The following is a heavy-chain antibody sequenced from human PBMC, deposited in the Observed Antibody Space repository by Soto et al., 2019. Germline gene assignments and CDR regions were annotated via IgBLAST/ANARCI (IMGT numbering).Heavy chain of an antibody. D-gene: IGHD2-2*01. Sequence: ASVKVSCKTSGYTFSNYGITWVRQAPGQPLEWLGWISLYSDGTNYAQKLQGRVSMTTDTSTTTAYMELRSLRPDDTAVYYCARVVPGAEAWFGPWGQGTLVTV. J-gene: IGHJ5*02. CDR2: ISLYSDGT. CDR3: ARVVPGAEAWFGP. V-gene: IGHV1-18*01. CDR1: GYTFSNYG.